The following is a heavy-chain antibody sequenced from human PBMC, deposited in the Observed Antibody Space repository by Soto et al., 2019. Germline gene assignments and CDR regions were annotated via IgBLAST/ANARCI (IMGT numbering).Heavy chain of an antibody. Sequence: QVQLQESGPGLVKASQTLSLTCTVSGGSVSSYGYYWTWIRQHPGLGLEWIGHISYSGSTHHNPSLTSLVSPSVDTSKNQFSLNMTSVTAADTAVYYCARGRPYFDPLSGYSSRIRDFDYWGQGTLVTVSS. D-gene: IGHD3-3*01. CDR3: ARGRPYFDPLSGYSSRIRDFDY. CDR2: ISYSGST. J-gene: IGHJ4*02. CDR1: GGSVSSYGYY. V-gene: IGHV4-31*01.